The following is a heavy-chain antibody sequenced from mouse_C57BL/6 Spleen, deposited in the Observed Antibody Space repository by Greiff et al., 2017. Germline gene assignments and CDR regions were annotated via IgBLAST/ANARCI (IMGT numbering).Heavy chain of an antibody. CDR3: RGLYYYGSSYDYAMDY. D-gene: IGHD1-1*01. Sequence: LVESGPELVKPGASVKMSCKASGYTFTDYYMHWVKQKPGKGLEWIGEIYPGSGNTYYNEKFKGKATLTADTSSSTAYMQLSSLTSEDSAVYFCARGLYYYGSSYDYAMDYWGQGTSVTVSS. V-gene: IGHV1-83*01. CDR1: YTFTDYYM. J-gene: IGHJ4*01. CDR2: YPGSGNTY.